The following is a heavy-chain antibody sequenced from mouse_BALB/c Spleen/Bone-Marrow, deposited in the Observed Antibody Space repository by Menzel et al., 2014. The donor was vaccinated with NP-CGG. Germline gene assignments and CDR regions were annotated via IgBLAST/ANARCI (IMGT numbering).Heavy chain of an antibody. CDR2: IYPSTGYT. J-gene: IGHJ3*01. CDR3: AGGRFAY. V-gene: IGHV1-7*01. D-gene: IGHD1-1*02. Sequence: VQLQQSGAELAKPGASVKMSCKASGYTFTNYWMHWVKQRPGRGLEWIGYIYPSTGYTEYNQKFKDKATLTSDKSSSTAYMQPSSLTSEDSAVYYCAGGRFAYWGQGTLVTVSA. CDR1: GYTFTNYW.